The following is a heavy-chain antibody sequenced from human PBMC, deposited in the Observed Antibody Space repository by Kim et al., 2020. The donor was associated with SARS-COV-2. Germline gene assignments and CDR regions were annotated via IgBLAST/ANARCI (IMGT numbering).Heavy chain of an antibody. Sequence: ASVKVSCKASGYTFTSYGISWVRQAPGQGLEWMGWISAYNGNTNYAQKLQGRVTMTTDTSTSTAYMELRSLRSDDTAVYYCARDLGYYDILTGYYKPPGLGRGGVDYWGQGTLGTVSS. J-gene: IGHJ4*02. CDR3: ARDLGYYDILTGYYKPPGLGRGGVDY. D-gene: IGHD3-9*01. CDR1: GYTFTSYG. V-gene: IGHV1-18*01. CDR2: ISAYNGNT.